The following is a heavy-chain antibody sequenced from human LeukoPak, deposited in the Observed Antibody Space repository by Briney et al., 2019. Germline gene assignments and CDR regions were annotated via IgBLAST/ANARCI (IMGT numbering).Heavy chain of an antibody. CDR2: IYSSGNT. Sequence: SETLSLTCAVSGASISSSNYYWGWVRQSPGKGLEWIVNIYSSGNTYYNSSLKIRVTMYIDTSKNQFYRKLSSLTAAVSAMYYCAKSNGYGLIDYWGQGTLVTVSS. D-gene: IGHD5-12*01. CDR3: AKSNGYGLIDY. V-gene: IGHV4-39*01. J-gene: IGHJ4*02. CDR1: GASISSSNYY.